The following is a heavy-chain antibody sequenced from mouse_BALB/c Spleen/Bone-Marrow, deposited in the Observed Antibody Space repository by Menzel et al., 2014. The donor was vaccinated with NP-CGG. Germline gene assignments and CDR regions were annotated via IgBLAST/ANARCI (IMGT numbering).Heavy chain of an antibody. D-gene: IGHD1-1*01. CDR2: IDPANGNT. Sequence: EVQLQQSGAELVKPGASVKLSCTASGFNIKDTYMHWVKQRPEQGLEWIGRIDPANGNTKYDPKFQGKATITADTSSNTAYLQLSSLTSEDTAVYYCARSYGSSPFDYWGQGPSLTVSS. CDR3: ARSYGSSPFDY. J-gene: IGHJ2*03. CDR1: GFNIKDTY. V-gene: IGHV14-3*02.